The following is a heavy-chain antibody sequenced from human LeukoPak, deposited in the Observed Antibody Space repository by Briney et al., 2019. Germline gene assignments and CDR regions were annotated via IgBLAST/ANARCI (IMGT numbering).Heavy chain of an antibody. D-gene: IGHD6-13*01. CDR3: AKDRIPAAIWYYFDY. V-gene: IGHV3-23*01. J-gene: IGHJ4*02. Sequence: GGSLRLSCAASGFTFRNYVMSWVRQAPGEGLEWFSSVSDSGSTYYADSVKGRFTISRDNSKNTLYLQMNSLRAEDTAVYYCAKDRIPAAIWYYFDYWGQGTLVTVSS. CDR1: GFTFRNYV. CDR2: VSDSGST.